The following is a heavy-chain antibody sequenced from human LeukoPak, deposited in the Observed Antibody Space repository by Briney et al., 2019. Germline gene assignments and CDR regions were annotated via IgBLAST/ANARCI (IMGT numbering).Heavy chain of an antibody. V-gene: IGHV3-23*01. CDR3: ARDLLRFGELGYGYYYYMDV. Sequence: PGGSLRLSCAASGFTFSSYGMSWVRQAPGKGLEWASGISSSGGRTYYADSVKGRFTISRDNSKNTLSLQMNSLRAEDTAVYYCARDLLRFGELGYGYYYYMDVWGKGTTVTISS. D-gene: IGHD3-10*01. CDR2: ISSSGGRT. J-gene: IGHJ6*03. CDR1: GFTFSSYG.